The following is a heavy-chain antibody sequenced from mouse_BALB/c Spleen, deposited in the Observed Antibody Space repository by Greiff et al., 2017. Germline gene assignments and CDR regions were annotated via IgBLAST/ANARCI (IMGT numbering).Heavy chain of an antibody. J-gene: IGHJ4*01. Sequence: QVQLQQSGAELAKPGASVKMSCKASGYTFTSYWVHWVKQRPGQGLEWIGYINPSTGYTEYNQKFKDKATLTADKSSSTAYMQLSSLTSEDSAVYYCARPGTMDDWGQGTSVTVSS. CDR1: GYTFTSYW. V-gene: IGHV1-7*01. CDR3: ARPGTMDD. CDR2: INPSTGYT.